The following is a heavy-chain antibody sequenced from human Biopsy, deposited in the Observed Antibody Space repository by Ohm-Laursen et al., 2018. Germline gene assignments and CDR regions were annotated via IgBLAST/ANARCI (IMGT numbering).Heavy chain of an antibody. CDR1: GYTFITYY. CDR3: ARGRIGGRGDPHDH. V-gene: IGHV1-46*01. J-gene: IGHJ4*02. Sequence: ASVKVSCKAFGYTFITYYVNWVRQAPGQGLEWMGKINPSGGSTSYAQKFQGRVTMTRDTSTTTVYMELSSLRSEDTAVYYCARGRIGGRGDPHDHWGQGTLVTISS. CDR2: INPSGGST. D-gene: IGHD3-10*01.